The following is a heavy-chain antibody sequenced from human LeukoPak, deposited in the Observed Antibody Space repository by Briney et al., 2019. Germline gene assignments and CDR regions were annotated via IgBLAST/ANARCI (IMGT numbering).Heavy chain of an antibody. V-gene: IGHV6-1*01. CDR3: AKEGEIGTTFAWFDP. CDR2: TYYRSKWYN. D-gene: IGHD1-7*01. J-gene: IGHJ5*02. CDR1: GDSVSSNSAA. Sequence: SQTLSLTCAISGDSVSSNSAAWNWIRQSPSRGLEWLGRTYYRSKWYNEYAVSVKSRLTINPDTSKNQFSLQPNSVTPEDTAVYYCAKEGEIGTTFAWFDPWGQGTLVTVSS.